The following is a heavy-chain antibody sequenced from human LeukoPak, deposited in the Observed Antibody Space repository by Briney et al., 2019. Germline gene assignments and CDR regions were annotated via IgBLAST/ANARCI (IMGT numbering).Heavy chain of an antibody. V-gene: IGHV1-69*13. D-gene: IGHD5-18*01. CDR3: ARVGYSYGYEEYYFDY. Sequence: SVKVSCKASGGTFSTFAISWVRQAPGQGLEWMGGIIPIFGTANYAQKFQGRVTITADESTSTAYMELSSLRSEDTAVYYCARVGYSYGYEEYYFDYWGQGTLVTVSS. CDR2: IIPIFGTA. CDR1: GGTFSTFA. J-gene: IGHJ4*02.